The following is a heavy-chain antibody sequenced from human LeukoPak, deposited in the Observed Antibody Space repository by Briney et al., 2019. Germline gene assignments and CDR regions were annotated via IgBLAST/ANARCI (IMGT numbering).Heavy chain of an antibody. CDR1: GVSFSGYY. CDR3: ARGARYCSSTSCYRSPKYYFDY. CDR2: INHSGST. Sequence: SETLSLTCAVYGVSFSGYYWSWLRQPPGKGLEWFGEINHSGSTNYNPSLKSRVTISVDTSKNQFSLKLSSVTAADTAVYYCARGARYCSSTSCYRSPKYYFDYWGQGTLVTVSS. D-gene: IGHD2-2*01. J-gene: IGHJ4*02. V-gene: IGHV4-34*01.